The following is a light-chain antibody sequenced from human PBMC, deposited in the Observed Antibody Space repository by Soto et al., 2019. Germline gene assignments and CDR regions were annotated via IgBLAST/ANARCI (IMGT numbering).Light chain of an antibody. CDR1: SSDVGSYNL. Sequence: QSALTQPASVSGSPGQSITISCTGTSSDVGSYNLVSWYQQHPGKAPKLMIYEGSKRPSGVSDRFSGSKSGNTAYLTISGLQAEDEADYYCCLYAGSITPVVFGGGTKLPVL. CDR3: CLYAGSITPVV. J-gene: IGLJ2*01. CDR2: EGS. V-gene: IGLV2-23*01.